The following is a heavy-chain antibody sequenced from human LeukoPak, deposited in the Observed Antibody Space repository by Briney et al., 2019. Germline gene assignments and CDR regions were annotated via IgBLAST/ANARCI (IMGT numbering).Heavy chain of an antibody. D-gene: IGHD3-10*01. Sequence: QPGGSLRLSCAASGFTFSSYGVHWVRQAPGKGLEWVAFIRYDGSNKYYADSVKGRFTISRDNSKNTLYLQMNSLRAEDTAVYYCAKDAYGSGSHFDYWAQGTLVTVSS. CDR2: IRYDGSNK. J-gene: IGHJ4*02. V-gene: IGHV3-30*02. CDR1: GFTFSSYG. CDR3: AKDAYGSGSHFDY.